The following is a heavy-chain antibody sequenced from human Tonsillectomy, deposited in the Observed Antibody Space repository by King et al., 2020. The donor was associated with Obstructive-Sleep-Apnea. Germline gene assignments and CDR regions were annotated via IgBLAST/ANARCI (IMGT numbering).Heavy chain of an antibody. V-gene: IGHV3-48*04. CDR2: IISSSSTI. Sequence: EVQLVESGGGLVQPGGSLRLSCAASGFTFSSYSMNWVRQAPGKGLEWVSYIISSSSTIYYADSVKGRFTISRDNAKNSLYLQMNSLRAEDTAVYYCARQYSSSLYYFDYWGQGTLVTVSS. D-gene: IGHD6-6*01. CDR1: GFTFSSYS. J-gene: IGHJ4*02. CDR3: ARQYSSSLYYFDY.